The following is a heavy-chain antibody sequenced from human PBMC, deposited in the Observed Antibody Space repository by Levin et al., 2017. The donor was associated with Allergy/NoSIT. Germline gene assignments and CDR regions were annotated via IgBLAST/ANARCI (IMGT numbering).Heavy chain of an antibody. CDR3: ARVNCSGGSCYYFQH. CDR1: GGSISSGGYY. Sequence: SETLSLTCTVSGGSISSGGYYWSWIRQHPGTGLEWIGYIYYSGSTYYNPSLKSRVTISVDTSKNQFSLKLSSVTAADTAVYYCARVNCSGGSCYYFQHWGQGTLVTVSS. J-gene: IGHJ1*01. CDR2: IYYSGST. V-gene: IGHV4-31*03. D-gene: IGHD2-15*01.